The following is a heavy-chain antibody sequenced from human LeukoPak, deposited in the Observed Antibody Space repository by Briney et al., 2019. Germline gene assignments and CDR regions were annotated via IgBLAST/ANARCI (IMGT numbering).Heavy chain of an antibody. CDR1: GFNFNNAW. V-gene: IGHV3-15*01. Sequence: GGSLRLSCAASGFNFNNAWMNWVRQAPGKGLEWVGRIKSKSGGGTTDNAAPVKGRFTISKDDSKNTLYLQMNSLKTEDTGIYYCTTGTLTSDYWGQGTLVTVSS. CDR3: TTGTLTSDY. D-gene: IGHD4-17*01. CDR2: IKSKSGGGTT. J-gene: IGHJ4*02.